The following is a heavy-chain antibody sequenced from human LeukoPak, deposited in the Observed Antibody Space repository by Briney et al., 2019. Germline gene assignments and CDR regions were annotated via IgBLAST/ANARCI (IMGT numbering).Heavy chain of an antibody. CDR1: GRSLSIYY. V-gene: IGHV4-59*01. CDR3: ARETPRDYFDY. J-gene: IGHJ4*02. Sequence: KRSDPLSLTCTVSGRSLSIYYWSWIRQPPGKGVEWIGYFYYSGCTNHNPSLKSRVTISVDTSKTQFSLKLSSVTAADTAVYYCARETPRDYFDYWGQGTRVTVSS. CDR2: FYYSGCT.